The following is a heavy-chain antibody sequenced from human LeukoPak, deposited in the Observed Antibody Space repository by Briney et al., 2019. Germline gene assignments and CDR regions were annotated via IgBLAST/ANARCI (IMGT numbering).Heavy chain of an antibody. CDR3: ARDGFRGDY. V-gene: IGHV4-59*01. Sequence: PSETLSLTCTVSGGSISNYYWSWIRQPPGKGLEWIGYIYNSGHTNYNPSLKSRVAISEDTSKNQLSLKLSSVTAADTAVYYCARDGFRGDYWGQGTLVTVSS. CDR1: GGSISNYY. D-gene: IGHD3-10*01. CDR2: IYNSGHT. J-gene: IGHJ4*02.